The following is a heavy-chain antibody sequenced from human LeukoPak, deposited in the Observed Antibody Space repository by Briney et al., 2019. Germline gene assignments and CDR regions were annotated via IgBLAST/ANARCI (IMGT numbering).Heavy chain of an antibody. D-gene: IGHD4-17*01. Sequence: GGSLRLSCAASGFTFSNYVMHWVRQAPGKGLEWVAVMSYDGSNKYYADSMKSRFTISRDNSKNTLYLQMNSLRAEDTAVYYCAKDPHGSLLRTYGDGIFDYWGQGTLVTVSS. CDR3: AKDPHGSLLRTYGDGIFDY. J-gene: IGHJ4*02. CDR2: MSYDGSNK. V-gene: IGHV3-30*18. CDR1: GFTFSNYV.